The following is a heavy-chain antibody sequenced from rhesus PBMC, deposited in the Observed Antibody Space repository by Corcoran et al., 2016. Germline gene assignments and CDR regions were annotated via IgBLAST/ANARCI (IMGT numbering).Heavy chain of an antibody. CDR2: VDGNNANT. D-gene: IGHD1-1*01. J-gene: IGHJ3*01. CDR1: VGSIIGYYF. V-gene: IGHV4-73*01. Sequence: QVRLQQWGEGLVKPSETLSLTCAVYVGSIIGYYFWTWISQAPGRGLEWIGNVDGNNANTPYNSSLKSRFTISKDTSKKQFYLKLNSLTAADTAIYYCARGGQPHDAFDFWGQGLRVTVSS. CDR3: ARGGQPHDAFDF.